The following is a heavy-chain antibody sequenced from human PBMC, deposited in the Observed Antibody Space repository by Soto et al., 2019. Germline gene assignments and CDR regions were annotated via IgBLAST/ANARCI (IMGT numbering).Heavy chain of an antibody. CDR1: GFTVSTDW. V-gene: IGHV3-66*01. CDR2: IKSGGNT. CDR3: VRENYYCGMDV. J-gene: IGHJ6*02. Sequence: EVQLVESGGGLVQPGGSLRLSCAASGFTVSTDWMYWVRQAPGKGLEWISVIKSGGNTNYADSVEGRFSISRDNSKNTVYLQMNSLRGEDTAVYYCVRENYYCGMDVWGQGTTVTVSS.